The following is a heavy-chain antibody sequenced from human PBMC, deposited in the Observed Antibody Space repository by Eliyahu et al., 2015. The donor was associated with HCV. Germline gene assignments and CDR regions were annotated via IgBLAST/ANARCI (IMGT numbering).Heavy chain of an antibody. Sequence: EVQLVESGGRLVQHGGSLRLSCAASGFTFSNYYMNWVRQAPGKGLEWVANIKGDASETFYVDSVKGRFTISRDNDENSVYLQIESLRAEDTAMYYCARENMIEVGGFDIWGQGTMVTVSS. CDR2: IKGDASET. V-gene: IGHV3-7*01. D-gene: IGHD3-22*01. J-gene: IGHJ3*02. CDR1: GFTFSNYY. CDR3: ARENMIEVGGFDI.